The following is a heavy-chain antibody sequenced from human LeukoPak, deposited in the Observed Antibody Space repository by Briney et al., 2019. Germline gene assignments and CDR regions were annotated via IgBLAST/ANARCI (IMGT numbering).Heavy chain of an antibody. Sequence: ASVTVSCKASGSTFSSYAISWVRQAPGQGLEWMGGIIPIFGTANYAQKFQGRVTITADESTSTAYMELSSLRSEDTAVYYCARDERELWPFWDYWGQGTLVTVSS. CDR2: IIPIFGTA. D-gene: IGHD1-26*01. J-gene: IGHJ4*02. CDR1: GSTFSSYA. CDR3: ARDERELWPFWDY. V-gene: IGHV1-69*13.